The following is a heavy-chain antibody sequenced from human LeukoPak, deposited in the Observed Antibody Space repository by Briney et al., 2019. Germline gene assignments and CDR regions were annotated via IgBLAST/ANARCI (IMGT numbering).Heavy chain of an antibody. CDR2: IWFDGSNI. CDR3: ANNFDY. J-gene: IGHJ4*02. V-gene: IGHV3-33*06. Sequence: PGTSLRLSCVASGFSFRSYGMHWVRQAPGKGLEWLAIIWFDGSNIYYTDSVKGRFTISRDNSKNTLYLQMNSLRAEDTAVYYCANNFDYWGQGTLVAVSS. CDR1: GFSFRSYG.